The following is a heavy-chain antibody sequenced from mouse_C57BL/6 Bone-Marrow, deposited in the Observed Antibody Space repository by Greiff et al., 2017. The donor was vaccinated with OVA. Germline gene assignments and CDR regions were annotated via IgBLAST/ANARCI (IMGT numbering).Heavy chain of an antibody. CDR3: VRELGEGFDY. V-gene: IGHV10-1*01. J-gene: IGHJ2*01. Sequence: EVKLVESGGGLVQPKGSLKLSCAASGFSFNTYAMNWVRQAPGKGLEWVARIRSKSNNYATYYADSVKDRFTISRDDSESMLYLQMNNLKTEDTAMYYCVRELGEGFDYWGQGNTLTVSS. D-gene: IGHD4-1*01. CDR2: IRSKSNNYAT. CDR1: GFSFNTYA.